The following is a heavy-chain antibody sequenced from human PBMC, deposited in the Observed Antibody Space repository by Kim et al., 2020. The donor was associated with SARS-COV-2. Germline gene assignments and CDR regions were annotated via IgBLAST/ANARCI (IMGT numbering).Heavy chain of an antibody. V-gene: IGHV4-34*01. D-gene: IGHD3-9*01. CDR3: ARGRHFDWLLWRRDYYYG. Sequence: SETLSLTCAVYGGSFSGYYWSWIRQPPGKGLEWIGEINHSGSTNYNPSLKSRVTISVDTSKNQFSLKLSSVTAADTAVYYCARGRHFDWLLWRRDYYYG. J-gene: IGHJ6*01. CDR1: GGSFSGYY. CDR2: INHSGST.